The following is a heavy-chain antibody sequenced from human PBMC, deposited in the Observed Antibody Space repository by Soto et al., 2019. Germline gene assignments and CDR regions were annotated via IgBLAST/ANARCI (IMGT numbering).Heavy chain of an antibody. CDR1: GYTFTSYA. CDR3: ARGIATGQLDP. D-gene: IGHD2-15*01. CDR2: INAGNGNT. J-gene: IGHJ5*02. Sequence: ASVKVSCKASGYTFTSYAMHWVRQAPGQRLEWMGWINAGNGNTKSSQKFQDRVIITRDTSASTAYMDLSSLRSEDTAVYYCARGIATGQLDPWGQGTLVTVSS. V-gene: IGHV1-3*01.